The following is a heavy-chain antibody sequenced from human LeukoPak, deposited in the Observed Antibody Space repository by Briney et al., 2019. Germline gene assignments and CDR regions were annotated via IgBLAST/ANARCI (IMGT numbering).Heavy chain of an antibody. D-gene: IGHD1-26*01. CDR2: ISGSGGST. J-gene: IGHJ4*02. CDR1: GFTFSSYA. V-gene: IGHV3-23*01. CDR3: AKDQELLGSCVLDY. Sequence: PGGSLRLSCAASGFTFSSYAMSWVRQAPGKGLEWVSAISGSGGSTYYADSVKGRFTISRDNSKNTLYLQTNSLRAEDTAVYYCAKDQELLGSCVLDYWGQGTLVTVSS.